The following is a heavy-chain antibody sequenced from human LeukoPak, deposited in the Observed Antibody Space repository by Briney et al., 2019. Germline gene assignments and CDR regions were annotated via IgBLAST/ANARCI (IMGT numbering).Heavy chain of an antibody. CDR2: MNPNSGHT. CDR1: GYTFTGYY. Sequence: GASVKVSCKASGYTFTGYYMHWVRQAPGQGLEWMGWMNPNSGHTNYAQKFQGRVTMTRNTSISTAYMELRSLSSEDTAVYYCARVGYSSGWYPDYWGQGTLVTVSS. J-gene: IGHJ4*02. V-gene: IGHV1-8*02. D-gene: IGHD6-19*01. CDR3: ARVGYSSGWYPDY.